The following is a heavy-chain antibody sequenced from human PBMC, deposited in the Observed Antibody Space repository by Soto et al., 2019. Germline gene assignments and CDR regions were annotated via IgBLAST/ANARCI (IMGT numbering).Heavy chain of an antibody. V-gene: IGHV3-23*01. D-gene: IGHD2-21*01. CDR2: ISGSGVST. J-gene: IGHJ3*02. Sequence: GGSLRLSCAASGFTFSSYAMSWVRQAPGKGLEWVSAISGSGVSTYYADSVKGRFTISRDNSKNTLYLQMNSLRAEDTAVYYCAKFLMPLWSAFDIWGQGTMVTVSS. CDR3: AKFLMPLWSAFDI. CDR1: GFTFSSYA.